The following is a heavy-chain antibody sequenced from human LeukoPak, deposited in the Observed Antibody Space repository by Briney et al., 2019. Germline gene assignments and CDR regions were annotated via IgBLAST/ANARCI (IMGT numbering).Heavy chain of an antibody. CDR2: IIPIFGTA. CDR3: AWDLGYSYGHYDFDY. Sequence: GASVKVSCKASGGTFSSYAISWVRQAPGQGLEWMGGIIPIFGTANYAQKFQGRVTITADESTSTAYMELSSLRSEDTAVYYCAWDLGYSYGHYDFDYWGQGTLVTVSS. CDR1: GGTFSSYA. D-gene: IGHD5-18*01. J-gene: IGHJ4*02. V-gene: IGHV1-69*13.